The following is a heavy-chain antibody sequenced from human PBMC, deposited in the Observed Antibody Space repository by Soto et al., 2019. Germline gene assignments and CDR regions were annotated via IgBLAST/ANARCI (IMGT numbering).Heavy chain of an antibody. V-gene: IGHV4-4*07. CDR2: IYTSGST. J-gene: IGHJ4*02. CDR3: ARERVDSSGYYMGLFDY. D-gene: IGHD3-22*01. CDR1: GGSISSYY. Sequence: VSLTCTVSGGSISSYYWSWIRQPAGKGLEWIGRIYTSGSTNYNPSLKSRVTMSVDTSKNQFSLKLSSVTAADTAVYYCARERVDSSGYYMGLFDYWGQGTLVTVSS.